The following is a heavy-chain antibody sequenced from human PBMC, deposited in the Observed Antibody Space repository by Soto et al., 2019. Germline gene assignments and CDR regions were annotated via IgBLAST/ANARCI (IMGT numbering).Heavy chain of an antibody. J-gene: IGHJ5*02. V-gene: IGHV4-61*08. Sequence: PSETLSLTCTVSGAAPSSGGYFYTWVQQPPGKGLEWLGYIYYSGGTNYNPSLKSRVTISLDKSKSKFSLRLISVTAADTAVYYCTREQSDDNYCERWGKGSLVNVSA. D-gene: IGHD6-19*01. CDR3: TREQSDDNYCER. CDR2: IYYSGGT. CDR1: GAAPSSGGYF.